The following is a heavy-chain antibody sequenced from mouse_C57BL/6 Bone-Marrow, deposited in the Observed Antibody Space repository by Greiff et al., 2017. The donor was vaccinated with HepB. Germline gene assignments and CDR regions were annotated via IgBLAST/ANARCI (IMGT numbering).Heavy chain of an antibody. CDR1: GFNIKNTY. D-gene: IGHD2-1*01. Sequence: VQLQQSVAELVRPGASVKLSCTASGFNIKNTYMHWVKQRPEQGLEWIGRIDPANGNTKYAPKFKGKATITADTSSNPAYLQLSSLPSEDTAIYYCAQGIYYGNSSWFAYWGQGTLVTVSA. CDR2: IDPANGNT. J-gene: IGHJ3*01. CDR3: AQGIYYGNSSWFAY. V-gene: IGHV14-3*01.